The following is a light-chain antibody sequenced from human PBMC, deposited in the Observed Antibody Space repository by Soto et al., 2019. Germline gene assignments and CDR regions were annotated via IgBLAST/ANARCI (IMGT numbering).Light chain of an antibody. CDR2: EVS. V-gene: IGLV2-14*03. Sequence: ALTQPASVSGSPGQSITISCTGTSSDIGGYDYVSWYQQHPGRAPKLMIYEVSNRPSGVSDRFSGSKSGNTASLTISGLQPEDEADYYCSSFSSSSTPYVFGTGTKVTVL. J-gene: IGLJ1*01. CDR1: SSDIGGYDY. CDR3: SSFSSSSTPYV.